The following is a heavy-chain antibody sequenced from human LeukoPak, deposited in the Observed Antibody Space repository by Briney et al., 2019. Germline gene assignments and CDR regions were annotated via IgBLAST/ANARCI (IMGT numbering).Heavy chain of an antibody. Sequence: GRSLRLSCAASGFTFSSYGMHWVRQAPGKGLEWVAVIWYDGSNKYYADSVKGRFTISRGNSKNTLYLQMNSLRAEDTAVYYCARVMSNYLHYYYYYGMDVWGQGTTVTVSS. CDR3: ARVMSNYLHYYYYYGMDV. CDR1: GFTFSSYG. D-gene: IGHD4-11*01. V-gene: IGHV3-33*01. J-gene: IGHJ6*02. CDR2: IWYDGSNK.